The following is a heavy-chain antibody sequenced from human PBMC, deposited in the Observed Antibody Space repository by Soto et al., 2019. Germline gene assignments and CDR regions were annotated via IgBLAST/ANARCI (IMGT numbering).Heavy chain of an antibody. CDR2: ISYDGSNK. D-gene: IGHD2-15*01. CDR1: GFTFSSYG. Sequence: QVQLVESGGGVVQPGRSLRLSCAASGFTFSSYGMHWVRQAPGKGLEWVAVISYDGSNKYYADSVKGRFTISRDNSKNTLYLQMNSLRAEDTAVYYCAKGPCSVGSCPIDYWGQGTLVTVSS. CDR3: AKGPCSVGSCPIDY. V-gene: IGHV3-30*18. J-gene: IGHJ4*02.